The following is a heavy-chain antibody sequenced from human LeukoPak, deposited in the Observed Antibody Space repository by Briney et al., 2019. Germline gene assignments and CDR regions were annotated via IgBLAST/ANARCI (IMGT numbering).Heavy chain of an antibody. J-gene: IGHJ4*02. CDR1: GFTFSSDA. CDR3: AKGPQLYSGYHPDY. Sequence: GGSLRLSCAASGFTFSSDAMTWVRQAPGGGLEWVSTITGSDDTTYYADSVKGRFTISRDYSKNTVHSQLNNLRAEDTAMYYCAKGPQLYSGYHPDYWGQGTLVTVSS. V-gene: IGHV3-23*01. D-gene: IGHD5-12*01. CDR2: ITGSDDTT.